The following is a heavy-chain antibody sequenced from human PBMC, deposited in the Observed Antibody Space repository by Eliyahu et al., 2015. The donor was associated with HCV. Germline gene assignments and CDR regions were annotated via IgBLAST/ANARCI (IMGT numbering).Heavy chain of an antibody. CDR1: GFTFSSYX. CDR3: ARDGMPYQYYDFWSGYPYYFDY. Sequence: QVQLVESGGGVVQPGRSLRLSXAASGFTFSSYXXHWVRQAPGKGLEWVAVIWYDGSNKYYADSVKGRFTISRDNSKNTLYLQMNSLRAEDTAVYYCARDGMPYQYYDFWSGYPYYFDYWGQGTXVTVSS. D-gene: IGHD3-3*01. J-gene: IGHJ4*02. V-gene: IGHV3-33*01. CDR2: IWYDGSNK.